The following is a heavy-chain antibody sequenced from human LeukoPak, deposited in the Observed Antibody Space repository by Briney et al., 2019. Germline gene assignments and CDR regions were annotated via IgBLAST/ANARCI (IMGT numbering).Heavy chain of an antibody. D-gene: IGHD3-22*01. CDR1: GTTLTELS. Sequence: ASVKVSRKVSGTTLTELSMHWVRQAPGKGLEWLGGFDPEDGETIYAQKFQGRVTMTEDTSTDTAYMELSSLRSEDTAVYYCATGYYDSSGYYVNWFDPWGQGTLVTVSS. CDR2: FDPEDGET. J-gene: IGHJ5*02. CDR3: ATGYYDSSGYYVNWFDP. V-gene: IGHV1-24*01.